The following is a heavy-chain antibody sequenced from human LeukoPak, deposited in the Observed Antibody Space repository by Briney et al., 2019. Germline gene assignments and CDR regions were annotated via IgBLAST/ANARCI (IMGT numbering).Heavy chain of an antibody. Sequence: ASVKVSCKASGYTFTSYGIRWVRQAPGQGLEWMGWISAYNGNTNYAQKLQGRVTMTTDTSTSTAYMELRSLRSDDTAVYYCARDLGIAVAGTHGYWGQGTLVTVSS. CDR1: GYTFTSYG. CDR3: ARDLGIAVAGTHGY. D-gene: IGHD6-19*01. J-gene: IGHJ4*02. V-gene: IGHV1-18*01. CDR2: ISAYNGNT.